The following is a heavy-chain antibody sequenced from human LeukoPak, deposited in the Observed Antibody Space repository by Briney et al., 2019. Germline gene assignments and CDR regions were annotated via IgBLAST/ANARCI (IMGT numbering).Heavy chain of an antibody. D-gene: IGHD4-17*01. CDR3: ARVSIYTTVTTPFDY. V-gene: IGHV1-18*01. J-gene: IGHJ4*02. CDR2: LSAYIGNT. CDR1: LYTLTGYG. Sequence: GASVKVSCKASLYTLTGYGISWVRQPPGQGLEWLGWLSAYIGNTNYAQKLQGRVTMTTDTSTSTAYLALRSLRSDDPAVYYCARVSIYTTVTTPFDYWGQGTLVTVSS.